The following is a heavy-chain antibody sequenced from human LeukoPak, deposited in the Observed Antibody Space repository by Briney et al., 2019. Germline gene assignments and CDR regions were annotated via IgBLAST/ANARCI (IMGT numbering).Heavy chain of an antibody. Sequence: SETLSLTCAVYGGSFSGYYWGWIRQPPGKGLEWIGEINHSGSTNYNPSLKSRVTISVDTSKNQFSLKLSSVTAADTAVYYCARNHYCSGGSCYEYYYYYGMDVWGQGTTVTVSS. CDR3: ARNHYCSGGSCYEYYYYYGMDV. D-gene: IGHD2-15*01. CDR2: INHSGST. CDR1: GGSFSGYY. V-gene: IGHV4-34*01. J-gene: IGHJ6*02.